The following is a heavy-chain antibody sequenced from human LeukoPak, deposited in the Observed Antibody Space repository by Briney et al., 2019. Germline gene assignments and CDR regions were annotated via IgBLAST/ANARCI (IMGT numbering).Heavy chain of an antibody. V-gene: IGHV3-74*01. CDR3: ARGTYGDYDY. CDR1: GFTFSSYW. D-gene: IGHD4-17*01. CDR2: INNDGSGT. Sequence: GSLRLSCAASGFTFSSYWMHWVRQAPGKGPVWVSRINNDGSGTTYADSVKGRFTISRDDAKNTLYLQMNSLRAEDTAVYYCARGTYGDYDYWGQGTLVTVSS. J-gene: IGHJ4*02.